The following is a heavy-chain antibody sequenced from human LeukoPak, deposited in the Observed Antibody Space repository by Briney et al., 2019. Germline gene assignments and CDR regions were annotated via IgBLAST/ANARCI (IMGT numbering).Heavy chain of an antibody. CDR3: ARCITECSSGSCYSGGFDY. Sequence: PGGSLSFSCAAAGVTVSSNNMSWVRQAPGKGLEWVSVIYSGGSTYYADSVKGRFTISRDNSTNTLYLQMNSLTAEDTAVYYCARCITECSSGSCYSGGFDYWGQGTLVTVSS. CDR1: GVTVSSNN. D-gene: IGHD2-15*01. V-gene: IGHV3-53*01. J-gene: IGHJ4*02. CDR2: IYSGGST.